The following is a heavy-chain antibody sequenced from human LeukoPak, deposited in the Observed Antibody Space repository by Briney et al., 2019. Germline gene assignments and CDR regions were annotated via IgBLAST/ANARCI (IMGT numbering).Heavy chain of an antibody. CDR2: INHSGST. V-gene: IGHV4-34*01. CDR3: ARPKSGALDAFDI. CDR1: GGSFSGYY. D-gene: IGHD1-26*01. Sequence: PSETLSLTCAVYGGSFSGYYWSWIRQPPGKGLEWIGEINHSGSTNYNPSLKSRVTISVDTSKNQFSLKLSSVTAADTAVYCCARPKSGALDAFDIWGQGTMVTVSS. J-gene: IGHJ3*02.